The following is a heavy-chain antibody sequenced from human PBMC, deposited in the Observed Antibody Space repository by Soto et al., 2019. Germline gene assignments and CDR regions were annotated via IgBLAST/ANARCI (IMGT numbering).Heavy chain of an antibody. Sequence: ASVKVSCKASGYTFTTYGIIWVRQAPGQGLEWMGWINTYNGNTNYAQKLQGRVTMTTDTPTSTAYMELRSLRSDDTAVYYCARDQRPVGSTRNGYWGQGTMVTV. CDR1: GYTFTTYG. D-gene: IGHD1-26*01. CDR3: ARDQRPVGSTRNGY. V-gene: IGHV1-18*04. CDR2: INTYNGNT. J-gene: IGHJ4*02.